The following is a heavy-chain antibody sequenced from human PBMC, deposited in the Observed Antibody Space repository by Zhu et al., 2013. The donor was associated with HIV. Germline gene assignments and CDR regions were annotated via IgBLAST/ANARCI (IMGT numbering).Heavy chain of an antibody. CDR2: MYHGGSL. Sequence: QVQLLESGPGLVKPSETLSLTCTVSGGSISSGAYYWGWIRQSPGKGLEWIGSMYHGGSLYSNPALKSRITLSVDKSRNQLSLKLTSVTAADTALYYCTREKAYETSGYQEYWGQGTLVTVSS. J-gene: IGHJ1*01. CDR1: GGSISSGAYY. CDR3: TREKAYETSGYQEY. V-gene: IGHV4-39*07. D-gene: IGHD3-22*01.